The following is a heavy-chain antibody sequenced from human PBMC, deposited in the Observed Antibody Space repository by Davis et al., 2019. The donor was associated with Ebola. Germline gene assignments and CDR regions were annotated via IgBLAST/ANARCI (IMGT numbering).Heavy chain of an antibody. J-gene: IGHJ3*02. Sequence: SVKVSCKASGGTFSSYAISWVRQAPGQGLEWMGGIIPIFGTANYAQKFQGRVTITADESTSTAYMELSSLRSEDTAVYYCATDTTARPGAFDIWGQGTMVTVSS. CDR2: IIPIFGTA. D-gene: IGHD6-6*01. V-gene: IGHV1-69*13. CDR1: GGTFSSYA. CDR3: ATDTTARPGAFDI.